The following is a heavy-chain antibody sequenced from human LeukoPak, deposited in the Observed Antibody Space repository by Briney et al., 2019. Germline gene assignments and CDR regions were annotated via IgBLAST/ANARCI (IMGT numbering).Heavy chain of an antibody. CDR3: ARGHYSSGYYSPFDY. Sequence: GGSLRLSCAASGFTFSSYGMHWVRQAPGKGLEWVAVIWYDGSNKYYADSVKGRFTISRDNSKNTLYLQMNSLRAEDTAVYYCARGHYSSGYYSPFDYWGQGTLVTVSS. D-gene: IGHD3-22*01. CDR2: IWYDGSNK. J-gene: IGHJ4*02. V-gene: IGHV3-33*01. CDR1: GFTFSSYG.